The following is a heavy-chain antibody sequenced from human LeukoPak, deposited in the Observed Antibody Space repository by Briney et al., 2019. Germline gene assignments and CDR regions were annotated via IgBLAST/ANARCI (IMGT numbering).Heavy chain of an antibody. CDR2: INSNNGGE. J-gene: IGHJ4*02. D-gene: IGHD6-6*01. CDR3: AREPYSSSSDRHEKAFDY. Sequence: ASVKVSCKASGYTFTSYYIHWVRQAPGQGLEWMGQINSNNGGEKYAPKFQGRVTVLRDTSINTIYLDLTSLTSDDTAVYYCAREPYSSSSDRHEKAFDYWGQGTLVTVSS. V-gene: IGHV1-2*06. CDR1: GYTFTSYY.